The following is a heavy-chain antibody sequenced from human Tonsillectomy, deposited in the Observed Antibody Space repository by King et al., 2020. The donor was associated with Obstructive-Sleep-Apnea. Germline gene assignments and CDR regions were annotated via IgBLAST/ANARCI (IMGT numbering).Heavy chain of an antibody. CDR3: ARCVRRASPDAFYDVLPWGSFDS. Sequence: QLVQSGAEVKKPGSSVEVSCKASGGTFSGYAISWVRQAPGQGLEWMGGIIPILDITDYAQKLQGRVTITADKSTGTAYMELSSLPSDDTAVYYCARCVRRASPDAFYDVLPWGSFDSWGLGALVTVSA. V-gene: IGHV1-69*10. J-gene: IGHJ4*02. CDR1: GGTFSGYA. CDR2: IIPILDIT. D-gene: IGHD3-3*01.